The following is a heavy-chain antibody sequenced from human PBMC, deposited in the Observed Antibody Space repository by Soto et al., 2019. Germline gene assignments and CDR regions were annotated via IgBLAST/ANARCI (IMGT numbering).Heavy chain of an antibody. Sequence: GGSLRLSCAASGFTFSSYAMSWVRQAPGKGLEWVSAISGSGGSTYCADSVKGRFTISRDNSKNTLYLQMNSLRAEDTAVYYCAKIAPLEEIQTVDGTNYYYYYGLDVWGQGTTVTVSS. CDR2: ISGSGGST. J-gene: IGHJ6*02. D-gene: IGHD6-19*01. V-gene: IGHV3-23*01. CDR3: AKIAPLEEIQTVDGTNYYYYYGLDV. CDR1: GFTFSSYA.